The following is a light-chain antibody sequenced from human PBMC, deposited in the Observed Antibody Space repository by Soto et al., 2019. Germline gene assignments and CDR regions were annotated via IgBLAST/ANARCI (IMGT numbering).Light chain of an antibody. Sequence: DIPMTQSPSPVSSAVGDRVTISCGASQGIRSWLAWYQQKPGKAPKLLIYAASSLQRGVPSRFSGSGSGTDFPFTISSLQPEDFATYYCQQSDSFPRTFGGGTKVEIK. CDR1: QGIRSW. CDR2: AAS. CDR3: QQSDSFPRT. J-gene: IGKJ4*01. V-gene: IGKV1-12*01.